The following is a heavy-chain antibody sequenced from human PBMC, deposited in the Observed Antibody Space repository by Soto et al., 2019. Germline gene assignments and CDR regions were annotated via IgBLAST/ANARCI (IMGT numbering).Heavy chain of an antibody. V-gene: IGHV2-5*02. CDR2: IYWDDDK. J-gene: IGHJ4*02. D-gene: IGHD1-26*01. CDR1: GFSLTSSGVG. CDR3: AHSLTRYSWNYGFFDD. Sequence: QITLMESGPTLVKPTQTLTLTCTFSGFSLTSSGVGVGWSRQPPGKALEWLALIYWDDDKRYSPSLKSRLTVTTDTYKNQVVLTLTNVDPVDTATYYCAHSLTRYSWNYGFFDDWGQGTLVTVSS.